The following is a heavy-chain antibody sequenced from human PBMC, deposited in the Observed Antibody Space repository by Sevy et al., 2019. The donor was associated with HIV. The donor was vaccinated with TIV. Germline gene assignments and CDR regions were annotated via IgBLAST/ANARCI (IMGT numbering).Heavy chain of an antibody. D-gene: IGHD1-26*01. V-gene: IGHV4-34*01. J-gene: IGHJ4*02. CDR3: AGGGGGGSYPIDY. CDR1: GGSFSGYY. CDR2: INHSGST. Sequence: SETLSLTCAVYGGSFSGYYWSWIRQPPGKGLEWIGEINHSGSTNYNPSLKSRVTISVDTSKNQFSLKLSSVTAADTAVYYCAGGGGGGSYPIDYWGQGTLVTVSS.